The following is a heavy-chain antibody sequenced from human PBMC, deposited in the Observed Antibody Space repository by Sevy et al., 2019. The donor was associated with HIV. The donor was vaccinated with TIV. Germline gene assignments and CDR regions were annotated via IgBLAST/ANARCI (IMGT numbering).Heavy chain of an antibody. V-gene: IGHV3-30-3*01. J-gene: IGHJ3*02. D-gene: IGHD3-10*01. CDR2: ISYDGSNK. CDR3: ARGLIWFWDDAFDI. Sequence: GGSLRLSCAASGFTFSSYAMHWVRQAPGKGLEWVAVISYDGSNKYYADSVKGRFTISRDNSKNTLYLQMNSLRAEDTDVSSGARGLIWFWDDAFDIWGQGTMVTVSS. CDR1: GFTFSSYA.